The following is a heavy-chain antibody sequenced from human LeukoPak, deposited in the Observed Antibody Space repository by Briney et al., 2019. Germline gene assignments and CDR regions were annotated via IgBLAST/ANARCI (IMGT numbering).Heavy chain of an antibody. CDR3: AARKVRGVWFYLDY. CDR1: GFTVSACA. Sequence: GGSLGLSCAASGFTVSACAMAWVRQAPGKGLEWVSTIYDDNTYYADSVKGRFAISTDNSKNTLYLQMNSLRVEDTAVYFCAARKVRGVWFYLDYWGQGTLVTVSS. D-gene: IGHD3-10*01. V-gene: IGHV3-23*01. CDR2: IYDDNT. J-gene: IGHJ4*02.